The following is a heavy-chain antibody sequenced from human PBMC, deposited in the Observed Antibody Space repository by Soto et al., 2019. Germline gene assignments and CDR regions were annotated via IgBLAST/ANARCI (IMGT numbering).Heavy chain of an antibody. Sequence: EVQLVESGGGLVQPGGSLRLSCDASGFTFSSNGMHWVRQAPGKVLVWVSRIHSDGSRTDYADSVKGRFTISRENAKNTLYLQMNRLRAEDTAVYYCATGSGWYSPDYWGQGTLVTFSS. CDR2: IHSDGSRT. CDR3: ATGSGWYSPDY. D-gene: IGHD6-19*01. V-gene: IGHV3-74*01. CDR1: GFTFSSNG. J-gene: IGHJ4*02.